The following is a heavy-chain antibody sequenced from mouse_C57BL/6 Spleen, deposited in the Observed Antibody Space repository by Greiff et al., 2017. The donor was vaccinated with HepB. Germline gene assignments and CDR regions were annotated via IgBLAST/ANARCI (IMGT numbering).Heavy chain of an antibody. CDR1: GYTFTSYW. CDR3: AKLAAQATWYYFDY. J-gene: IGHJ2*01. V-gene: IGHV1-50*01. CDR2: IDPSDSYT. Sequence: QVQLQQPGAELVKPGASVKLSCKASGYTFTSYWMQWVKQRPGQGLEWIGEIDPSDSYTNYNQKFKGKATLTVDTSSSTAYMQLSSLKSEDSAFYYCAKLAAQATWYYFDYWGQGTTLSVSS. D-gene: IGHD3-2*02.